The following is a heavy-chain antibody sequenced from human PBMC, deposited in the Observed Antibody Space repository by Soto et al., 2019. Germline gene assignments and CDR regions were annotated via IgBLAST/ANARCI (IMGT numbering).Heavy chain of an antibody. J-gene: IGHJ5*02. Sequence: GGSLRLSCAASGFTFSSYGMHWVRQAPGKGLEWVAVISYDGSNKYYADSVKGRFTISRDNSKNTLYLQMNSLRAEDTAVYYCAKDFSGRRRGVVDPWGQGTLVTVSS. CDR2: ISYDGSNK. D-gene: IGHD2-21*01. V-gene: IGHV3-30*18. CDR1: GFTFSSYG. CDR3: AKDFSGRRRGVVDP.